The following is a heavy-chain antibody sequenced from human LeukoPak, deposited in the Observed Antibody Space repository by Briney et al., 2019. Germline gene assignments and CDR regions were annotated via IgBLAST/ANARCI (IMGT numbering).Heavy chain of an antibody. V-gene: IGHV4-4*07. D-gene: IGHD6-6*01. CDR1: GGSITSYY. Sequence: SETLSLTCTVSGGSITSYYWSYIRQPAGEGLEWIGRIHTSGSTNYNPSLKSRVTMSIDTSKNQFSLKLSSVTAADTATYYCAREFSGTSIAARVFDSWGKGTLVTVSS. CDR2: IHTSGST. CDR3: AREFSGTSIAARVFDS. J-gene: IGHJ4*02.